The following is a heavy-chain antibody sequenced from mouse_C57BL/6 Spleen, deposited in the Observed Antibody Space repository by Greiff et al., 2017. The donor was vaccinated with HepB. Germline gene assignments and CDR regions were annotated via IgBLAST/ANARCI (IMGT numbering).Heavy chain of an antibody. CDR1: GYTFTSYW. V-gene: IGHV1-55*01. Sequence: QVQLQQPGAELVKPGASVKMSCKVSGYTFTSYWITWVKQRPGQGLEWIGDIYPGSGSTNYNEKFKSKATLTVDTSSSTAYMQLSSLTSEDSAVYYCARYYYDYDGYWYFDVWGTGTTVTVSS. D-gene: IGHD2-4*01. CDR3: ARYYYDYDGYWYFDV. J-gene: IGHJ1*03. CDR2: IYPGSGST.